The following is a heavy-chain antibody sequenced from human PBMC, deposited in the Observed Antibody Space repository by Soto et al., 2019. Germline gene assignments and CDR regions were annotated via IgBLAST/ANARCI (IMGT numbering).Heavy chain of an antibody. J-gene: IGHJ4*02. D-gene: IGHD3-3*01. V-gene: IGHV3-30*18. CDR2: ISYDGSNK. CDR3: AKEWRYYDFWSGYYRRFDY. Sequence: GGSLRLSCAASGFTFSSYGMHWVRQAPGKGLEWVAVISYDGSNKYYADSVKGRFTISRDNSKNTLYLQMNSLRAEDTAVYYCAKEWRYYDFWSGYYRRFDYWGQGTLVTVSS. CDR1: GFTFSSYG.